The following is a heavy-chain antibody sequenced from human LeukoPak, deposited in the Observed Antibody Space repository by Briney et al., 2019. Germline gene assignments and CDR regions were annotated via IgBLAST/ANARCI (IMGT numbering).Heavy chain of an antibody. CDR3: ARGTYYYEF. CDR2: IYSGGST. D-gene: IGHD3-10*01. J-gene: IGHJ4*02. Sequence: GGALRLSCAASGFTVSSNYMSWVRQAPGKGLEWVSVIYSGGSTYYADSVKGRFTISRDDAKNSLYLQMTSLRAEDTAVYYCARGTYYYEFWGQGTLVTVSS. CDR1: GFTVSSNY. V-gene: IGHV3-53*01.